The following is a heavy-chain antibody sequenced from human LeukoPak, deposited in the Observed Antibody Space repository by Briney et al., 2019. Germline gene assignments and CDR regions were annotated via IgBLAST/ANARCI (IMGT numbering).Heavy chain of an antibody. J-gene: IGHJ5*02. Sequence: PSETLSLTCTVSGGSISSYYWSWIRQPPGKGLEWIGYIYYSGSTNYNPSLKSRVTISVDTSKNQFSLKLSSVTAADTAVYYCARNRLFGENWFDPWGQGTLVTVSS. D-gene: IGHD3-10*02. CDR1: GGSISSYY. CDR2: IYYSGST. CDR3: ARNRLFGENWFDP. V-gene: IGHV4-59*01.